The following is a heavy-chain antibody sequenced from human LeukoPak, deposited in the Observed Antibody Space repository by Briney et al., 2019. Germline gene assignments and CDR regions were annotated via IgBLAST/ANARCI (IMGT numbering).Heavy chain of an antibody. J-gene: IGHJ4*02. CDR3: AGESGSPLDY. Sequence: ASVKVSCKASGGTFSSYAITWVRQAPGQGLEWMGGIIPIFGTANYAQKFQGRVTITADESTSTAYMELSSLRSEDTAVYYCAGESGSPLDYWGQGTLVTVSS. CDR1: GGTFSSYA. D-gene: IGHD1-26*01. CDR2: IIPIFGTA. V-gene: IGHV1-69*01.